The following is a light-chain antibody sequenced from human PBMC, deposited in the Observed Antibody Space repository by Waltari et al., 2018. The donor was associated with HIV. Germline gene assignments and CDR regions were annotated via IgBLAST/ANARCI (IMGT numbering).Light chain of an antibody. CDR3: GTWDRGLGAAV. Sequence: QSVLTQPPSVSAAPGQKVTISCSGSSTNIGNDFLSWYQQIPGAAPKLLIYDNYMRPSGIPDRFSGSRSGTSATLGITGLQTGDEAVYYCGTWDRGLGAAVFGGGTKLTVL. CDR2: DNY. CDR1: STNIGNDF. V-gene: IGLV1-51*01. J-gene: IGLJ3*02.